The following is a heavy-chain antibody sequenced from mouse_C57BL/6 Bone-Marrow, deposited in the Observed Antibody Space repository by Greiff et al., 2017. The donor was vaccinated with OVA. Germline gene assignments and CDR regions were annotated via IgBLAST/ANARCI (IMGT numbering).Heavy chain of an antibody. CDR1: GFTFSSYA. J-gene: IGHJ1*03. V-gene: IGHV5-4*03. Sequence: EVKLMESGGGLVKPGGSLKLSCAASGFTFSSYAMSWVRQTPEKRLEWVATISDGGSYTYYPDNVKGRVTISRDNAKNNLYLQMSHLKSEDTAMYYCARFTTWYFDVWGTGTTVTVSS. D-gene: IGHD1-1*01. CDR2: ISDGGSYT. CDR3: ARFTTWYFDV.